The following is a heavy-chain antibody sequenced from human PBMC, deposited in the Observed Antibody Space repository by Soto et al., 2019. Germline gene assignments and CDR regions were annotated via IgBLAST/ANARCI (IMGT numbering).Heavy chain of an antibody. D-gene: IGHD6-13*01. CDR1: GGSVSSGNYY. J-gene: IGHJ4*02. V-gene: IGHV4-61*01. CDR3: TRVGVIVAACNFDF. Sequence: QVQLQESGPGLVKASETLSLTCTVSGGSVSSGNYYWTWIRQPPGKGLEGIGHIYYSGSTKYNPSLKSRIIISVDTSKNQFSLKVASVTAADTAVYYCTRVGVIVAACNFDFWGQGALVTVSS. CDR2: IYYSGST.